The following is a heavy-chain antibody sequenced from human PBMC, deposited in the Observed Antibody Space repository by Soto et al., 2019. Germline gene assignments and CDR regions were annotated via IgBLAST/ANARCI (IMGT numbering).Heavy chain of an antibody. J-gene: IGHJ3*02. CDR1: GYSFTNYW. Sequence: GASLKISCKGSGYSFTNYWIGWVRQMPGKRLEWMGIIYPGDSDTRYSPSFQGQVTISADKSISTAYLQWSSLKASDTAMYYCATSSGYPPCAFDIWGQGTMVTVSS. V-gene: IGHV5-51*01. CDR3: ATSSGYPPCAFDI. D-gene: IGHD3-22*01. CDR2: IYPGDSDT.